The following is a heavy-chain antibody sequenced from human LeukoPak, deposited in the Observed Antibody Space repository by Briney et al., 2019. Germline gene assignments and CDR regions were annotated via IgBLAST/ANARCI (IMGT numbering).Heavy chain of an antibody. CDR1: GLTVSSNY. J-gene: IGHJ5*02. V-gene: IGHV3-53*01. CDR2: IYSGGST. CDR3: ARDGPASWFDP. Sequence: GGSLRLSCAASGLTVSSNYMSWVRQAPGKGLEWVSVIYSGGSTYYADSVNGRFTISRDNSNNTVYLQMNSLRAEDTAVYYCARDGPASWFDPWGQGTLVTVSS.